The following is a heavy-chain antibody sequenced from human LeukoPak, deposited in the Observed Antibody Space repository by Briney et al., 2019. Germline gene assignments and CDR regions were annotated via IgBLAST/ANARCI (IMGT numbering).Heavy chain of an antibody. J-gene: IGHJ4*02. CDR3: ARARNYYANSGHYFDY. D-gene: IGHD3-22*01. CDR1: GGSISSGDYY. CDR2: IYYSGST. Sequence: SETLSLTCTVSGGSISSGDYYWGWIRQPPGKGLQWIGYIYYSGSTYYNPSLKSRLTISVDTSKNQFSLKLSSVTAADTAVYYCARARNYYANSGHYFDYWGQGTLVTVSS. V-gene: IGHV4-30-4*01.